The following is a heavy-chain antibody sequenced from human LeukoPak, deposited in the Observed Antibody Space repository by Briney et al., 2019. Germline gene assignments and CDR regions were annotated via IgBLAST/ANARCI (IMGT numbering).Heavy chain of an antibody. V-gene: IGHV4-4*02. Sequence: SETLSLTCAVSDDSISSNFWWNWVRQPPGKGLEWIGSVYYTGASYYNPSLKSRVTISIDTSKNHFSLNLTSVTAADTAVYYCARGAPPQNWGQGALVTVSS. CDR1: DDSISSNFW. CDR3: ARGAPPQN. J-gene: IGHJ4*02. CDR2: VYYTGAS.